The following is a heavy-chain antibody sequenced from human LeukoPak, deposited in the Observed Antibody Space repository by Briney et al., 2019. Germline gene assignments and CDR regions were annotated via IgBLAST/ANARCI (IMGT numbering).Heavy chain of an antibody. CDR1: GGPISSGGYY. CDR2: IYYSGST. CDR3: AKWSPSLCWFDP. Sequence: SQTLSLTCTVPGGPISSGGYYWSWIRQHPGKGLEWTGYIYYSGSTYYNPYLKSRDTISVDTSKNQVSLKLSSVTGAVTAVYFGAKWSPSLCWFDPWGQGTLVTVSS. J-gene: IGHJ5*02. V-gene: IGHV4-31*03. D-gene: IGHD3-16*01.